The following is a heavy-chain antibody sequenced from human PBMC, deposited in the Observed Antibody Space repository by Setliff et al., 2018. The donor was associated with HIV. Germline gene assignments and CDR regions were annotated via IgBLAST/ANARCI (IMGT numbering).Heavy chain of an antibody. Sequence: SVKVSCKASGGTITNSALIWVRQAPGQGLEWMGGIVPFLRITNYAQRFQGRVTITADRSTDTAYMELTGLTSDDTAVYYCARGGEVSGLNEAFEIWGRGRMVTVSS. CDR2: IVPFLRIT. CDR1: GGTITNSA. CDR3: ARGGEVSGLNEAFEI. D-gene: IGHD1-1*01. V-gene: IGHV1-69*10. J-gene: IGHJ3*02.